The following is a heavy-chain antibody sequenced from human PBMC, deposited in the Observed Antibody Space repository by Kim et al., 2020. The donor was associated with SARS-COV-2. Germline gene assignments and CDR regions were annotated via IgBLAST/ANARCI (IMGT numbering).Heavy chain of an antibody. J-gene: IGHJ5*02. Sequence: TNYAQKFQGRVTMTRDTSISTAYMELRRLRSDDTAVYYCARVLGPGWFDPWGQGTLVTVSS. CDR3: ARVLGPGWFDP. CDR2: T. V-gene: IGHV1-2*02. D-gene: IGHD3-10*01.